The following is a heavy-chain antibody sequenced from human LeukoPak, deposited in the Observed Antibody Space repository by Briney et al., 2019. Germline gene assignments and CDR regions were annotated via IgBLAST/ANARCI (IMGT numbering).Heavy chain of an antibody. CDR3: ASGRIEGATGGFDY. V-gene: IGHV3-21*01. D-gene: IGHD1-26*01. CDR1: GFTFSSYS. CDR2: ISSSSYI. J-gene: IGHJ4*02. Sequence: GGSLRLSCAASGFTFSSYSMNWVRQAPGKGLEWVSSISSSSYIYYADSVKGRFTISRDNAKNSLYLQMNSLRAEDTAVYYCASGRIEGATGGFDYWGQGTLVTVSS.